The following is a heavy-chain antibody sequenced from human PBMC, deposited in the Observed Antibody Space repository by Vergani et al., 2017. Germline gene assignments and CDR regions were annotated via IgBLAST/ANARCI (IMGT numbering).Heavy chain of an antibody. CDR2: IYYSGST. D-gene: IGHD3-22*01. CDR3: AILGGYHDY. Sequence: QVQLQESGPGLVKPSETLSLTCTVSGGSISSYYWSWIRQPPGKGLEWSGYIYYSGSTNYNPSLKSRVTISVDTSKNQFSLKLSSVTAADTAVYYCAILGGYHDYWGQGTLVTVSS. V-gene: IGHV4-59*01. CDR1: GGSISSYY. J-gene: IGHJ4*02.